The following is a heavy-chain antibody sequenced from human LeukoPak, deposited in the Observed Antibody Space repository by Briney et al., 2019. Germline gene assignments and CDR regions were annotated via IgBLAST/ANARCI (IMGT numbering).Heavy chain of an antibody. CDR2: INRDGSEK. Sequence: PGGSLRLSCVVSGFTFSSYWMSWVRQAPGKGLEWVANINRDGSEKYYVDSVKGRFTISRDNAKNSLYLQMNSLRAEDTAVYYCAREMIAAALNCWGQGTLVTVSS. J-gene: IGHJ4*02. CDR3: AREMIAAALNC. V-gene: IGHV3-7*01. CDR1: GFTFSSYW. D-gene: IGHD6-13*01.